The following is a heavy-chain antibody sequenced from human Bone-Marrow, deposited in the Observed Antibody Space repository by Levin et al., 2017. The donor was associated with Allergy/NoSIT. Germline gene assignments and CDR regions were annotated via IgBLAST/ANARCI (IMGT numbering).Heavy chain of an antibody. CDR3: VRVKAVASKADAFDV. Sequence: GGSLRLSCAASGFSFGGYEMHWVRQAPGKGLEWVAFISYNGGNKYYADSVRGRFTISRDNSKNTLFLETNSLRAEDTAVYYCVRVKAVASKADAFDVWGQGTTVTVAS. V-gene: IGHV3-30-3*01. CDR1: GFSFGGYE. CDR2: ISYNGGNK. J-gene: IGHJ3*01. D-gene: IGHD6-19*01.